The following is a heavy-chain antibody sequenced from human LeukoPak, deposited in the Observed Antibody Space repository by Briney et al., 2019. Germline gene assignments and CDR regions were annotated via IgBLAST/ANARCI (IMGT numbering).Heavy chain of an antibody. J-gene: IGHJ3*02. D-gene: IGHD2/OR15-2a*01. CDR3: ARDRNSMNPPHAFDI. Sequence: GGSLRLSCAASGFTFSSYGMHWVRQAPGKGLEWVAFIRYDGSNKYYADSLKGRFTISRDNAKNSPYLQMNSLRAEDTAVYYCARDRNSMNPPHAFDIWGQGTMVTVSS. CDR1: GFTFSSYG. CDR2: IRYDGSNK. V-gene: IGHV3-30*02.